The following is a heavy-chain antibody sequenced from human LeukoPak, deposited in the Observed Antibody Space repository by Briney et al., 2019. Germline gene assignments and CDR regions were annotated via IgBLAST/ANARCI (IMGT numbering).Heavy chain of an antibody. CDR3: ARVILSGYDFWSGYSLNWFDP. CDR2: IIPIFGTA. Sequence: ASVKVSCKASGGTSISYAISWVRQAPGQGLEWMGGIIPIFGTANYAQKLQGRVTMTTDTSTSTAYMELRSLRSDDTAVYYCARVILSGYDFWSGYSLNWFDPWGQGTLVTVSS. D-gene: IGHD3-3*01. J-gene: IGHJ5*02. CDR1: GGTSISYA. V-gene: IGHV1-69*05.